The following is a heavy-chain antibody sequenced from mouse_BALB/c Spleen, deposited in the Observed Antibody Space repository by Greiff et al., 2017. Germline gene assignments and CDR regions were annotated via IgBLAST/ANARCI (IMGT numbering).Heavy chain of an antibody. CDR3: TGYDYDWFAY. CDR1: GYTFPDYE. D-gene: IGHD2-4*01. J-gene: IGHJ3*01. CDR2: IDPETGGT. Sequence: QVQLKESGAALVRPGASVTLSCKASGYTFPDYEMHWVKQTPVHGLEWIGAIDPETGGTAYNQKFKGKATLTADKSSSTAYMELRSLTSEDSAVYYCTGYDYDWFAYWGQGTLVTVSA. V-gene: IGHV1-15*01.